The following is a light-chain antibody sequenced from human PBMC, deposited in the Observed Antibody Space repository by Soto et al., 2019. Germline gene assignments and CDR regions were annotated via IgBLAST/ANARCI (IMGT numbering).Light chain of an antibody. J-gene: IGLJ3*02. CDR1: SGSIASNY. V-gene: IGLV6-57*01. Sequence: NFMLTQPHSVSESPGKTVTISCTRSSGSIASNYVQWYQQRPGSSPTTVIYEDNQRPSGVPDRFSGSIDSSSNSASLTISGVKTEDEADYYCQSYDSDNQVFGGGTKLTVL. CDR3: QSYDSDNQV. CDR2: EDN.